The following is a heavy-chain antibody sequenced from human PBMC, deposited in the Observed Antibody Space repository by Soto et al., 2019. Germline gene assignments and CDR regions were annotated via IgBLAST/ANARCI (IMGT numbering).Heavy chain of an antibody. CDR1: GFTFSDYY. CDR3: AKAKEGAIFGVVIIPASGFDP. V-gene: IGHV3-23*01. Sequence: GGSLRLSCAASGFTFSDYYMSWIRQAPGKGLEWVSAISGSGGSTYYADSVKGRFTISRDNSKNTLYLQMNSLRAEDTAVYYCAKAKEGAIFGVVIIPASGFDPWGQGTLVTVSP. D-gene: IGHD3-3*01. J-gene: IGHJ5*02. CDR2: ISGSGGST.